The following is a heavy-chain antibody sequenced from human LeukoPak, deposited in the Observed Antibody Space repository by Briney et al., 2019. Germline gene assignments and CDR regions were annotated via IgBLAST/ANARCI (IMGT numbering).Heavy chain of an antibody. CDR3: ARGGGVVALQR. J-gene: IGHJ1*01. V-gene: IGHV3-33*01. Sequence: PGGSLRLSCAASGFTFSSYGMHWVRQAPGKGLEWVAVIWYDGSNKYYADSVKGRFTISRDNSKNTLYLQMNSLRAEDTAVYYCARGGGVVALQRWGQGTLVTVSS. D-gene: IGHD3-22*01. CDR1: GFTFSSYG. CDR2: IWYDGSNK.